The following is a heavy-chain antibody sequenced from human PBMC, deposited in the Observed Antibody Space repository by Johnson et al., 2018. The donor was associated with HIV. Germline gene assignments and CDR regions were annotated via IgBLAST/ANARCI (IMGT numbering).Heavy chain of an antibody. CDR3: ARDLRYNWNSDAFDI. CDR1: GFTFDDYA. CDR2: ISWNSGSI. V-gene: IGHV3-9*01. D-gene: IGHD1-1*01. Sequence: VQLVESGGGVVRPGGSLRLSCAASGFTFDDYAMHWVRQAPGKGLEWVSGISWNSGSIGYADSVKGRFTISTDISKNSLYLQMNSLRPEDTALYYCARDLRYNWNSDAFDIWGQGTMVTVSS. J-gene: IGHJ3*02.